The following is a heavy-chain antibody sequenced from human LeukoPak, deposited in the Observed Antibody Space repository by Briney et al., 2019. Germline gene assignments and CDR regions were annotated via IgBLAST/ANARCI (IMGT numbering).Heavy chain of an antibody. CDR3: ARDVESWGCVDY. Sequence: GGSLRLSCAASGFTFSSYSMSWVRQAPGKGLEWVSSISSSSSYIYYADSVKGRFTISRDNAKNSLYLQMNSLRAEDTAVYYCARDVESWGCVDYWGQGTLVTVSS. D-gene: IGHD5-24*01. V-gene: IGHV3-21*01. CDR2: ISSSSSYI. J-gene: IGHJ4*02. CDR1: GFTFSSYS.